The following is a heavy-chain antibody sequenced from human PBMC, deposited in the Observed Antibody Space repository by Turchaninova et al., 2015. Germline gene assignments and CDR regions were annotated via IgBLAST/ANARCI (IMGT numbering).Heavy chain of an antibody. J-gene: IGHJ4*02. V-gene: IGHV3-21*01. CDR3: AREKTAAGGDY. CDR1: GFTFRGDD. Sequence: ELQLVGSWGGRVKPGGCVRVSCAAPGFTFRGDDMTGGRQAPVKGLEWVSSISSSSTYINYADSVRGRFTISRDNAKNSLYLQMNNLRVEDTAIYFCAREKTAAGGDYWGQGTLVTVSA. CDR2: ISSSSTYI. D-gene: IGHD6-13*01.